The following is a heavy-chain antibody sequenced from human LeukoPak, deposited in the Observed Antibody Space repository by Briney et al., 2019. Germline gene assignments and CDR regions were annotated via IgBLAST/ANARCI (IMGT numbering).Heavy chain of an antibody. CDR3: ASSYRPNLAQFDY. CDR2: ISSSSSYI. CDR1: GFTFSSYS. Sequence: GGSLRLSCAASGFTFSSYSMIWVRQAPGKGLEWVSSISSSSSYIYDADSVKGRFTVSRDNAKNSLYLQMSSLRAEDTAVYYCASSYRPNLAQFDYWGQGILVTVSS. V-gene: IGHV3-21*01. D-gene: IGHD3-16*02. J-gene: IGHJ4*02.